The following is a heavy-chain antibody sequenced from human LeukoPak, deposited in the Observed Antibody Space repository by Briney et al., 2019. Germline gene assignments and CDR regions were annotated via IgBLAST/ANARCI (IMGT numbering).Heavy chain of an antibody. CDR1: GFTFSSYA. Sequence: GGSLRLSCAASGFTFSSYAMSWVRQAPGKGLEWVSAISGSGGSTYYADSVKGRFTISRDNSKNTLYLQMNSLRAEDTAVYYCAKAHSGYCSSTSCYYYYYYYMDVWGKGTTVTVSS. D-gene: IGHD2-2*01. V-gene: IGHV3-23*01. CDR2: ISGSGGST. J-gene: IGHJ6*03. CDR3: AKAHSGYCSSTSCYYYYYYYMDV.